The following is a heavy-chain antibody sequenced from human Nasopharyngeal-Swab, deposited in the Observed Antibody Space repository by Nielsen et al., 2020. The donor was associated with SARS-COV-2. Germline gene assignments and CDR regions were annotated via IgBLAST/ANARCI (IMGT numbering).Heavy chain of an antibody. CDR2: IIPIFGTA. V-gene: IGHV1-69*13. CDR3: AGTPYSSGWYGPRSANYGMDV. Sequence: SVKVSCKASGGTFSSYAISWVRQAPGQGLEWMGGIIPIFGTANYAQKFQGRVTITADESTSTAYMELSSLRSEDTAVYYCAGTPYSSGWYGPRSANYGMDVWGQGTTVTVSS. D-gene: IGHD6-19*01. CDR1: GGTFSSYA. J-gene: IGHJ6*02.